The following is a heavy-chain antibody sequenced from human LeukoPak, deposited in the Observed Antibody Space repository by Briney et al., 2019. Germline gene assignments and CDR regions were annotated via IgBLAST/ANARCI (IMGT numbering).Heavy chain of an antibody. V-gene: IGHV3-23*01. D-gene: IGHD4-17*01. CDR3: TKDPNGDYVGAFEP. CDR1: GFSFSSFA. CDR2: ITGGHYPT. Sequence: GGSLRLSCAASGFSFSSFAMAWVRQAPGKGLEWVSSITGGHYPTYNTDSVKGRFTISRDNSKNMLYLQMNSPRADDTAVYYCTKDPNGDYVGAFEPWGQGTLVTVSS. J-gene: IGHJ5*02.